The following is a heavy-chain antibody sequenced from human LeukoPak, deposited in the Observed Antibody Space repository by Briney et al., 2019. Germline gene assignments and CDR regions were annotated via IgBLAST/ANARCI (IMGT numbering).Heavy chain of an antibody. CDR1: GFTFSTYG. CDR3: ARGGYSGTYYFDY. J-gene: IGHJ4*02. V-gene: IGHV3-33*01. Sequence: GGTLRLSCAASGFTFSTYGMHWVRQAPGKGLEWVAVVWYDGSNIHYVDSVKGRFTISRDNSKSTLYLQMNSLTAEDTAVYYCARGGYSGTYYFDYWGQGTLVTVSS. D-gene: IGHD1-26*01. CDR2: VWYDGSNI.